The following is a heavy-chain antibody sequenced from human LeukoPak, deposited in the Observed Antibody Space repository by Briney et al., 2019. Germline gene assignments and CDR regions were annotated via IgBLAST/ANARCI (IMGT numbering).Heavy chain of an antibody. V-gene: IGHV3-64*01. Sequence: GGSLRLSCAASGFTFNTYAMHWVRQAPGKGLEYVSAISYNGGSTYYANSVKGRFTISRDNSKNTLYLQMGSLRADDMAVYYCARRPYSGTYYVDYWGQGTLVTASS. CDR1: GFTFNTYA. D-gene: IGHD1-26*01. J-gene: IGHJ4*02. CDR2: ISYNGGST. CDR3: ARRPYSGTYYVDY.